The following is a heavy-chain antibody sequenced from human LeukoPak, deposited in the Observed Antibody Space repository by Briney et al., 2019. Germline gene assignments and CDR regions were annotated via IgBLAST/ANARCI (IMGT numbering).Heavy chain of an antibody. J-gene: IGHJ5*02. CDR2: VYHSGGT. D-gene: IGHD3-10*01. CDR3: ARDNADYASGGDWFDP. V-gene: IGHV4-59*01. CDR1: GGSISGYY. Sequence: SETLSLTCTVPGGSISGYYWTWIRQPPGKGLEWIGYVYHSGGTSYNPSLKSRVTIAVDTSKNQFSLKLTSVTAADTAVYYCARDNADYASGGDWFDPWGQGTLVTVSS.